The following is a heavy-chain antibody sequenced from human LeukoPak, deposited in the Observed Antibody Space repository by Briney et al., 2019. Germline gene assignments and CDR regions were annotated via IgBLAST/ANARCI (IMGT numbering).Heavy chain of an antibody. CDR2: INPNSGAT. J-gene: IGHJ4*02. Sequence: ASVKVSYKASGYTSTGYYIHWVRQAPGQGLEWMGWINPNSGATNSAQNFQGRVTMTRDTSISTVYMEVSSLKSDDTAMYYCARVDEGLDHWGQGTLVTVSS. D-gene: IGHD3/OR15-3a*01. CDR3: ARVDEGLDH. V-gene: IGHV1-2*02. CDR1: GYTSTGYY.